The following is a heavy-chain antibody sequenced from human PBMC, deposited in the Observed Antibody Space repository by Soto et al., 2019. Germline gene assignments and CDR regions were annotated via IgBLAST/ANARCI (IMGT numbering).Heavy chain of an antibody. Sequence: TLSLTCVVYGESFGGFCWNLVRQSPGKGLEWIGEISQTETTAYSPSLKSRVSISADTSKKQFSLTLTSVTAADTAVYYCVHSPNVAVDHWGHGTLVTVSS. D-gene: IGHD2-15*01. V-gene: IGHV4-34*01. CDR2: ISQTETT. J-gene: IGHJ4*01. CDR3: VHSPNVAVDH. CDR1: GESFGGFC.